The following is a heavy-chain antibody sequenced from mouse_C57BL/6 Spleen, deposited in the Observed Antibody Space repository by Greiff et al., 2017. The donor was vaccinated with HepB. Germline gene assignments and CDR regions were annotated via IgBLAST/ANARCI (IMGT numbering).Heavy chain of an antibody. CDR1: SFNIKDYY. CDR3: ARVYDGYYDAMDY. CDR2: IDPEDGET. V-gene: IGHV14-2*01. J-gene: IGHJ4*01. D-gene: IGHD2-3*01. Sequence: EVQLQQSGAELVKPGASVKLSCTASSFNIKDYYMHWVKQRTEQGLEWIGRIDPEDGETKYAPKFQGKATITADTSSNTAYLQLSSLTSEDTAVYYCARVYDGYYDAMDYWGQGTSVTVSS.